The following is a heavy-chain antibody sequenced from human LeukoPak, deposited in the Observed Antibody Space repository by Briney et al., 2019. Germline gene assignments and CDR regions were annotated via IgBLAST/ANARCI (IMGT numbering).Heavy chain of an antibody. CDR1: GFTFSNYG. J-gene: IGHJ5*02. Sequence: GGSLRLSCAASGFTFSNYGMHGVRQAPGKGLEWVAVISYDGSNKYYADSVKGRFTISRDNSKNTLYLQMNSLRAEDTAVYYCAKGLLRYFDWVAFDPWGQGTLVTVSS. D-gene: IGHD3-9*01. V-gene: IGHV3-30*18. CDR2: ISYDGSNK. CDR3: AKGLLRYFDWVAFDP.